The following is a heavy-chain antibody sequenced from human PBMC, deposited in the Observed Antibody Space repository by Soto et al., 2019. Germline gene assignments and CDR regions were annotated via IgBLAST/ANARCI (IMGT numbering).Heavy chain of an antibody. Sequence: LSLTCAVSGYSISSSNWWGWIRQPPGKGLEWIGYIYYSGSTNYNPSLKSRVTISVDTSKNQFSLKLSSVTAADTAVYYCARRYGSGFDYWGQGALVTVSS. CDR1: GYSISSSNW. J-gene: IGHJ4*02. CDR2: IYYSGST. D-gene: IGHD3-10*01. CDR3: ARRYGSGFDY. V-gene: IGHV4-28*01.